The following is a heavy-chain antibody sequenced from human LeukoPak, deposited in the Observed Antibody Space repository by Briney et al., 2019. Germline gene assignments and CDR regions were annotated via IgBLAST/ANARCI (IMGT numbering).Heavy chain of an antibody. CDR2: ISGSGGST. CDR1: GFTFSSYA. J-gene: IGHJ4*02. CDR3: AKDSINRWLVPKNFDY. Sequence: GGSLRLSCAASGFTFSSYAMSWVRQAPGKGLEWVSAISGSGGSTYYADSVKGRFTISRDNSKNTLYLQMNSLRAEDTAVYYCAKDSINRWLVPKNFDYWGQGTLVTVSS. D-gene: IGHD6-19*01. V-gene: IGHV3-23*01.